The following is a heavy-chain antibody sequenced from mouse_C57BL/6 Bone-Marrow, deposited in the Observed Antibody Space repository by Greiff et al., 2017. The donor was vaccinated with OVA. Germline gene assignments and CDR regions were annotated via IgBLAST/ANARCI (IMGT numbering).Heavy chain of an antibody. V-gene: IGHV6-6*01. D-gene: IGHD2-2*01. J-gene: IGHJ3*01. CDR1: GFTFSDAW. CDR2: IRNKANNHAT. Sequence: EVMLVESGGGLVQPGGSMKLSCAASGFTFSDAWMDWVRQSPEKGLEWVAEIRNKANNHATYYAESVKGRFTISRDDSKSSVYLQMNSLRAEDTGIYYCTRRGGYAWFAYWGQGTLVTVSA. CDR3: TRRGGYAWFAY.